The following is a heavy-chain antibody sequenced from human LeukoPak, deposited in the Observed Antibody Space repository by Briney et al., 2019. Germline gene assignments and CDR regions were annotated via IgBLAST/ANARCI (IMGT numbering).Heavy chain of an antibody. V-gene: IGHV1-69*04. J-gene: IGHJ6*03. CDR2: IIPILGIA. D-gene: IGHD3-3*01. CDR3: ARLRLDYDFWSGFSIYYMDV. CDR1: GGTFSSYA. Sequence: AASVKVSCKASGGTFSSYAISWVRQAPGQGLEWMGRIIPILGIANYAQKFQGRVTITADKSTSTAYMELSSLRSEDTAVYYCARLRLDYDFWSGFSIYYMDVWGKGTTVTVSS.